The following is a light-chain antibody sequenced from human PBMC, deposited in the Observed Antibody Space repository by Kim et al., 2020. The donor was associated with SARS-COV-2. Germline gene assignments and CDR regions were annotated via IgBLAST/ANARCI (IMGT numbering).Light chain of an antibody. CDR2: KVS. Sequence: DVVLTQSPLSLPVTLGQPSSISCRSSQSLVYSDGNTFLTWFHQRPGQSPRRLVYKVSSRDSGVPDRFSGSGSGTDFTLKISRVETEDVGIYYFMQGTHWPPTFGQGTKVDI. J-gene: IGKJ1*01. V-gene: IGKV2-30*01. CDR1: QSLVYSDGNTF. CDR3: MQGTHWPPT.